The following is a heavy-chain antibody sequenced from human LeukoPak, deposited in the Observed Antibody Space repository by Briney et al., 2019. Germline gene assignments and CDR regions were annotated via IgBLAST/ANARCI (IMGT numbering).Heavy chain of an antibody. Sequence: KPSETLSLTCTVSGGSISSYYWSWIRQPDGKGLEWIGRIYTSGSTNCNPSLKSRVTMSVDTSKNQFSLKLSSVTAADTAEYYCASSAGIVAALSFDYWGQGTLVTVSS. CDR1: GGSISSYY. D-gene: IGHD6-13*01. V-gene: IGHV4-4*07. CDR2: IYTSGST. CDR3: ASSAGIVAALSFDY. J-gene: IGHJ4*02.